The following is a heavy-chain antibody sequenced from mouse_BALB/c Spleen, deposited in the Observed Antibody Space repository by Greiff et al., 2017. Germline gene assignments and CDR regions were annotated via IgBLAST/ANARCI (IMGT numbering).Heavy chain of an antibody. J-gene: IGHJ1*01. CDR1: GFSLTSYG. Sequence: VQRVESGPGLVAPSQSLSITCTVSGFSLTSYGVHWVRQPPGKGLEWLGVIWAGGSTNYNSALMSRLSISKDNSKSQVFLKMNSLQTDDTAMYYCARGSYYGSSREDFDVWGAGTTVTVSS. CDR2: IWAGGST. CDR3: ARGSYYGSSREDFDV. D-gene: IGHD1-1*01. V-gene: IGHV2-9*02.